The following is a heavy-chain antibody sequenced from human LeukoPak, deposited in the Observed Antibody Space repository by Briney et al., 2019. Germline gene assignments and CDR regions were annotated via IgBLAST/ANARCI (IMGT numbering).Heavy chain of an antibody. D-gene: IGHD6-19*01. J-gene: IGHJ6*02. CDR3: TRGNRDTSGFYYYGLDV. CDR2: ISWDSRNI. Sequence: GGSLRLSCAASGFTFDDYAMFWVRQAPGKGLEWVSGISWDSRNIGYAASVKGRFTISRDNAKKSLYLQMNSLRGEDTALYYCTRGNRDTSGFYYYGLDVWGQGTTVTVSS. V-gene: IGHV3-9*01. CDR1: GFTFDDYA.